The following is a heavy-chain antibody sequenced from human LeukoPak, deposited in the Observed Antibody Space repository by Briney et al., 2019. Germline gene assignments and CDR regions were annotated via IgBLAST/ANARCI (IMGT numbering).Heavy chain of an antibody. CDR1: GASVSGVSFY. J-gene: IGHJ4*02. CDR2: IQYSGST. CDR3: ARVRYSDVLTGYYGDGYFDY. D-gene: IGHD3-9*01. Sequence: PSETLSLTCTVSGASVSGVSFYWNWIRQPPGKGLQYIGYIQYSGSTNYNPSLKSRVTISVDTSKNQFSLKLSSVTAADTAVYYCARVRYSDVLTGYYGDGYFDYWGQGTLVTVSS. V-gene: IGHV4-61*01.